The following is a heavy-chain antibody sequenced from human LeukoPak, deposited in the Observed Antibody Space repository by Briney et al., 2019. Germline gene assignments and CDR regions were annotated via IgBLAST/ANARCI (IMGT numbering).Heavy chain of an antibody. CDR1: GGSISSGDCY. Sequence: TPSETLSLTCTVSGGSISSGDCYWSWIRQPPGKGLEWIGYIYYSGSTYYNPSLKSRVTISVDTSKNQFSLKLSSVTAADTAVYYCATRGPNWGSHYFDYWGQGTLVTVSS. CDR2: IYYSGST. D-gene: IGHD7-27*01. J-gene: IGHJ4*02. CDR3: ATRGPNWGSHYFDY. V-gene: IGHV4-30-4*08.